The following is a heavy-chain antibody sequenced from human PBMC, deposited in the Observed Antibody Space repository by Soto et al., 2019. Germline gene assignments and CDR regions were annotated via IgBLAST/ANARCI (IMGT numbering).Heavy chain of an antibody. CDR3: SKECLAGNYPYFAY. CDR2: ISGSGGST. D-gene: IGHD4-4*01. J-gene: IGHJ4*01. Sequence: GGSLRLSCAASGFTFSSYAMSWVGQAPGKGLGWVSSISGSGGSTYYADSVKGRFTISRDNSKNTVYLQLSSLRAEDTAIYYCSKECLAGNYPYFAYWGHGTLVTVSS. CDR1: GFTFSSYA. V-gene: IGHV3-23*01.